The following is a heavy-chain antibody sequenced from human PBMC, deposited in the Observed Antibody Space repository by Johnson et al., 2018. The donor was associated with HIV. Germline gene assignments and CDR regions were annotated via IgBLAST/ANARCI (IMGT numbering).Heavy chain of an antibody. CDR2: ISGSGGST. J-gene: IGHJ3*02. D-gene: IGHD4-11*01. Sequence: VQLMESGGGLVQPGGSLRLSCAASGFTFSSYDMSWVRQAPGKGLEWVSAISGSGGSTYYADSVKGRFTISRDNSKNTLYLQMNSLRAEDTAVYYCAKDSTESDAFDIWGQGTMVTVSS. CDR1: GFTFSSYD. V-gene: IGHV3-23*01. CDR3: AKDSTESDAFDI.